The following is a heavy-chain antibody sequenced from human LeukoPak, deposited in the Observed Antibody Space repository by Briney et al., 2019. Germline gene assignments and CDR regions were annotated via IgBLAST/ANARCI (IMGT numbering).Heavy chain of an antibody. CDR2: ISSSSDHI. CDR3: ARGVVPAAFDY. CDR1: GSTFSSYS. V-gene: IGHV3-21*01. J-gene: IGHJ4*02. D-gene: IGHD2-2*01. Sequence: GGSLRLSCAASGSTFSSYSMNWVRQAPGKGLEWVSSISSSSDHIAYADSVKGRFTISRDNAKNALYLQVNSLRAEDTAVYYCARGVVPAAFDYWGQGTLVTVSS.